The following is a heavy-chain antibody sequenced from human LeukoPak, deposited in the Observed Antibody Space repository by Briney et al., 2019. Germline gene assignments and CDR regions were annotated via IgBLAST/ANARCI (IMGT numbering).Heavy chain of an antibody. V-gene: IGHV3-23*01. CDR1: GFTFCSYA. J-gene: IGHJ4*02. CDR2: ISGSGGST. D-gene: IGHD6-13*01. Sequence: GGSLSLSCAASGFTFCSYAMSWVRQAPGKGLEWVSAISGSGGSTYYADSVKGRFTISRDNSKNTLYPQMNSLRAEDTAVYYCAKSQGGSSSWGLDYWGQGTLVTVSS. CDR3: AKSQGGSSSWGLDY.